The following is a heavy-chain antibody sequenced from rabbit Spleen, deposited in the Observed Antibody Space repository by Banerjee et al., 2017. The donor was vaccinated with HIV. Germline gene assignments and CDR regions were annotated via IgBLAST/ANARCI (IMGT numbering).Heavy chain of an antibody. V-gene: IGHV1S45*01. Sequence: EESGGDLVKPEGSLTLTCTASGFSFSSSYWICWVRQAPGKGLEWIGCISTGNDKTYYANWAKGRFTFSKISSTTVTLQMTRLTAADTATYFCARDTSSSFSSYGMDLWGPGTLVTVS. CDR2: ISTGNDKT. CDR1: GFSFSSSYW. CDR3: ARDTSSSFSSYGMDL. D-gene: IGHD1-1*01. J-gene: IGHJ6*01.